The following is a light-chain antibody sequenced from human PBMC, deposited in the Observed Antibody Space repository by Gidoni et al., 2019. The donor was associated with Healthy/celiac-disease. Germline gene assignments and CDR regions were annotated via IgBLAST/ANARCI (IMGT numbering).Light chain of an antibody. CDR2: GAS. Sequence: IMLTQSPATLSLSPGERATLSCRASQSVSSYLAWYQQKPGQAPRLLIYGASNRATGIPARFSGSGSGTDFTLTISSLESEDCAVYYCQQCSNWPLFTFGAGTKVDIK. CDR1: QSVSSY. J-gene: IGKJ3*01. CDR3: QQCSNWPLFT. V-gene: IGKV3-11*01.